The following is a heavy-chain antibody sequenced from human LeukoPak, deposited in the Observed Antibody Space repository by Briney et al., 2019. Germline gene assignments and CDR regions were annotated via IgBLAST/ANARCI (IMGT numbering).Heavy chain of an antibody. CDR1: GYTFTGYF. V-gene: IGHV1-2*02. J-gene: IGHJ4*02. Sequence: ASVKVSCKASGYTFTGYFMHWVRQAPGQGLEWMGWINPNTGGTNYAQKFQGRVTMTRDTSNSATYMELNRLRFDDTAVYFCARGAIVSYTGGWYVNYWGQGTLVTVSS. CDR3: ARGAIVSYTGGWYVNY. CDR2: INPNTGGT. D-gene: IGHD6-19*01.